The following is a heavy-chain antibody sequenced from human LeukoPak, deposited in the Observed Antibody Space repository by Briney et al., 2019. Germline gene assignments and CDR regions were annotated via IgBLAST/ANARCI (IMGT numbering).Heavy chain of an antibody. CDR1: GFTFSTYW. CDR3: ARDGIAAVDFDY. J-gene: IGHJ4*02. Sequence: GGSLRLSCAASGFTFSTYWMHWVRQAPGKGLVWVSRVNGGGSSTNYADSVKGRFTISRDNAKNTLYLRMNSLRAEDTAVYYCARDGIAAVDFDYWGQGILVTVSS. V-gene: IGHV3-74*01. D-gene: IGHD6-13*01. CDR2: VNGGGSST.